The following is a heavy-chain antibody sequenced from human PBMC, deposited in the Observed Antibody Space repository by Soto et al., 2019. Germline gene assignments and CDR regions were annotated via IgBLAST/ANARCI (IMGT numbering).Heavy chain of an antibody. CDR2: MNPNTGNS. D-gene: IGHD1-1*01. V-gene: IGHV1-8*01. CDR3: AGRAETNGWNGFGADKYYFDF. Sequence: ASVKVSCKASGYTFTSYDIYWVRQATGQGLEWMGWMNPNTGNSGYAQKFQGRVTRTSDTSISTAHMELSSLRSEDTAVYYCAGRAETNGWNGFGADKYYFDFWGQGTLVTVSS. J-gene: IGHJ4*02. CDR1: GYTFTSYD.